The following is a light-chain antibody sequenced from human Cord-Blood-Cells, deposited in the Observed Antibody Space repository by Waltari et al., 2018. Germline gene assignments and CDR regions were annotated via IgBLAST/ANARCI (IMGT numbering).Light chain of an antibody. V-gene: IGLV3-19*01. CDR1: SPRSYY. J-gene: IGLJ2*01. CDR2: GKN. CDR3: CSYAGSYTLV. Sequence: SSELTQDPAVSVALGQTVRITCQGDSPRSYYASWYQQKPGQAPVLVIYGKNNRPSGIPDRFSGSKSGNTASLTISGLQAEDEADYYCCSYAGSYTLVFGGGTKLTVL.